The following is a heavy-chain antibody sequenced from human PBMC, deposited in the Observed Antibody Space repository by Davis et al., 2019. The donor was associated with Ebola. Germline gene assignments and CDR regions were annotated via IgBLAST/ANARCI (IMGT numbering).Heavy chain of an antibody. CDR2: SNAGNGNT. J-gene: IGHJ4*02. CDR1: GYTFTNYG. Sequence: ASVQVSCKASGYTFTNYGITWVRQAPGQRREGMGWSNAGNGNTKYSQKFQGRVTITRDTSASTAYMELSSLRSEDTAVYYCARDSSGWYYFDYWGQGTLVPVSS. D-gene: IGHD6-19*01. CDR3: ARDSSGWYYFDY. V-gene: IGHV1-3*01.